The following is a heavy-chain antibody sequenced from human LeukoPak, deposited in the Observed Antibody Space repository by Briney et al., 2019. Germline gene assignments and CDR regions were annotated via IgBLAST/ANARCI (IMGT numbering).Heavy chain of an antibody. CDR2: INPNSGDT. D-gene: IGHD2-2*01. CDR3: ARDYCSSTSCLFDY. V-gene: IGHV1-2*06. CDR1: GYTFTGYH. Sequence: ASVKVSCKASGYTFTGYHTHWVRQAPGQGLEWMGRINPNSGDTNYAQKFQGRVAMTRDTSISTAFMELTRLRSDDTAVYYCARDYCSSTSCLFDYWGQGTLVTVSS. J-gene: IGHJ4*02.